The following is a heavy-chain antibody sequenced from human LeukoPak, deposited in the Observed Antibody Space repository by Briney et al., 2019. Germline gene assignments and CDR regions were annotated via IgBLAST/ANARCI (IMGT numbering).Heavy chain of an antibody. J-gene: IGHJ4*02. CDR2: ISSSSGYT. CDR3: ARDIAAAAGY. D-gene: IGHD6-13*01. Sequence: PGGSLRLSCAASGXTFSDYYVSWIRQAPGKGLEWVSYISSSSGYTNYADSVKGRFTISRDNAKNSLYLQMNSLRAEDTAVYYCARDIAAAAGYWGQGTLVTVSS. CDR1: GXTFSDYY. V-gene: IGHV3-11*05.